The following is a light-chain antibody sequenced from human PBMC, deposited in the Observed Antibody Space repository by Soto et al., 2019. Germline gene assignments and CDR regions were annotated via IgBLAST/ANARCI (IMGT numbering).Light chain of an antibody. CDR3: HQYNNWPFT. CDR1: QSVSSN. J-gene: IGKJ3*01. Sequence: EIVMTQSPATLSVSPGERATLSCRASQSVSSNLAWYQQKPGQAPRLLIYGASTRATGIPARFSGSGSGTEFTLTISSLQSGDFAVYYFHQYNNWPFTFGPGTKVDIK. V-gene: IGKV3-15*01. CDR2: GAS.